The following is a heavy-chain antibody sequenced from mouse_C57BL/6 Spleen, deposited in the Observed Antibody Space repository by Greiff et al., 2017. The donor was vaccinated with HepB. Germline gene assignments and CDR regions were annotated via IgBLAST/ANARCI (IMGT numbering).Heavy chain of an antibody. CDR1: GYSITSGYY. D-gene: IGHD2-1*01. Sequence: EVQLVESGPGLVKPSQSLSLTCSVTGYSITSGYYWNWIRQFPGNKLEWMGYISYDGSNNYNPSLKNRISITRDTSKNQFFLKLNSVTTEDTATYYCASSLLYAMDYWGQGTSVTVSS. CDR2: ISYDGSN. J-gene: IGHJ4*01. CDR3: ASSLLYAMDY. V-gene: IGHV3-6*01.